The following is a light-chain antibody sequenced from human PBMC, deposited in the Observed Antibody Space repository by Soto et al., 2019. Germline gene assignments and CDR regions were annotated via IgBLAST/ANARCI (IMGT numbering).Light chain of an antibody. CDR2: GAS. CDR1: QSVSSSY. Sequence: EIMLKQSPGTLSVSPGERATLSCRASQSVSSSYLAWYQQKPGQAPRLLIYGASSRATGIPDRFSGSGSGTDFTLTISRLEPEDFAVYYCQQYGSSWGTFGQGTKVDIK. V-gene: IGKV3-20*01. J-gene: IGKJ1*01. CDR3: QQYGSSWGT.